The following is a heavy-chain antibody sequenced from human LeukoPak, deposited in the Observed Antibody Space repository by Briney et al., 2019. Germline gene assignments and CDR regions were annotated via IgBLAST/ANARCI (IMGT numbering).Heavy chain of an antibody. J-gene: IGHJ6*02. V-gene: IGHV4-39*07. CDR3: ARDRESRYGMDV. CDR2: IYYSGSS. Sequence: PSETLSLTCTVSGGSISSSSDNWGWIRQSPGKGLEWIGSIYYSGSSYYNPSLKSRVTMLVDTSKNEFSLKVSSVTAADTAVYYCARDRESRYGMDVWGQGTTVTVSS. D-gene: IGHD2-15*01. CDR1: GGSISSSSDN.